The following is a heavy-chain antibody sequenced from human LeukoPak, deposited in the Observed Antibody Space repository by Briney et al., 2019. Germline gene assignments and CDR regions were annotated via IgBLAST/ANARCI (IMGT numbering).Heavy chain of an antibody. J-gene: IGHJ4*02. Sequence: GGSLRLSCAASGFTVSSSYMTWVRQAPGKGLVWVSRMNTDGTNTAYADSVKGRFTISRDNARNTLYLQMNSLRVEDTAVYYCAREGSFSGIYALQYWGQGTVVTVSS. CDR1: GFTVSSSY. D-gene: IGHD1-26*01. CDR3: AREGSFSGIYALQY. CDR2: MNTDGTNT. V-gene: IGHV3-74*01.